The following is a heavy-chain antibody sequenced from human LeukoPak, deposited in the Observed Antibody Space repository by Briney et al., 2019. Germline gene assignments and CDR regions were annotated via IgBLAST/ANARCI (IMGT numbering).Heavy chain of an antibody. J-gene: IGHJ4*02. CDR1: GGSVSSGSYY. V-gene: IGHV4-61*01. Sequence: SETLSLTCTVSGGSVSSGSYYWSWIRQPPGKGLGWIGYIYYSGSTNYNPSLKSRVTISVDTSRNQFSLQLSSVTAADTAVYYCARIHRYCSGGACYVLDNWGQGTLVAVSS. CDR3: ARIHRYCSGGACYVLDN. D-gene: IGHD2-15*01. CDR2: IYYSGST.